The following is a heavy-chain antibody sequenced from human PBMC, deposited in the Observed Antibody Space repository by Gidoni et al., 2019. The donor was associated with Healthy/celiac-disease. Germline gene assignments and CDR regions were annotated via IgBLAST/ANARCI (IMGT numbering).Heavy chain of an antibody. CDR3: ARGRRPDGWFDP. J-gene: IGHJ5*02. V-gene: IGHV1-8*01. CDR1: GYTFTSYD. Sequence: QVQPVQSGAEVKKPGASVKVSCKASGYTFTSYDINWVRQATGQGLEWMGWMNPNSGNTDYAQKFQGRVTMTRNTSISTAYMELSSLRSEDTAVYYCARGRRPDGWFDPWGQGTLVTVSS. CDR2: MNPNSGNT.